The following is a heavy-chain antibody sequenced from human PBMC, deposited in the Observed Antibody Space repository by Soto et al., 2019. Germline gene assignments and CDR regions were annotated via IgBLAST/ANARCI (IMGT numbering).Heavy chain of an antibody. V-gene: IGHV3-30*03. J-gene: IGHJ4*02. CDR1: VFTFSSYS. CDR2: ISYDGSNK. CDR3: ERDSLPWPLLDY. Sequence: GGSLRLSCEASVFTFSSYSMNLVRQAPGKGLEWVSVISYDGSNKYYADSVKGRFTISRDHSENTLYLQMNSLRAEDTAVYYCERDSLPWPLLDYWGQGTMVTVSS. D-gene: IGHD5-12*01.